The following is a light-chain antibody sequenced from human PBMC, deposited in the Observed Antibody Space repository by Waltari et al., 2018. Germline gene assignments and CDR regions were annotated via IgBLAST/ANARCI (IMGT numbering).Light chain of an antibody. J-gene: IGLJ2*01. CDR3: SSYTATNTLI. V-gene: IGLV2-11*01. CDR1: NSDVGGYDT. CDR2: DVT. Sequence: QSALTQPRSVSGSRGQSVTISCTGTNSDVGGYDTVSWYQQYPGKAPKVIIYDVTKRASGVPYRFSGSKSGNTASLTISGLQTEDEADYYCSSYTATNTLIFGGGTKVTAL.